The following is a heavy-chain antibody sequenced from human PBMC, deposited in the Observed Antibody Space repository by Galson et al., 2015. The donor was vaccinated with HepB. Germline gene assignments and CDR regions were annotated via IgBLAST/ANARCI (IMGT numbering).Heavy chain of an antibody. Sequence: SLRLSCAASGFTFSTYAMSWVRQAPGKGLEWVSVISGSGGSTYYADSVKGRFTISRDNSKNTLYLQMNSLRAEDTAVYYCAKQSLGSGHSSHFDSWGQGTLVTVSS. J-gene: IGHJ4*02. CDR3: AKQSLGSGHSSHFDS. V-gene: IGHV3-23*01. CDR1: GFTFSTYA. D-gene: IGHD6-19*01. CDR2: ISGSGGST.